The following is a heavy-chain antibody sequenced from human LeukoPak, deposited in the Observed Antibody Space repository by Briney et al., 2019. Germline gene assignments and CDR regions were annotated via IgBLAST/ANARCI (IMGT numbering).Heavy chain of an antibody. Sequence: ASVKASCKASGYTFTDHYMHWVRQAPGQGLEWMGWVIPNSGGTHYAQNFQGRVTMTRDTSISTAYMELSRLTSDDTAVYYCASGGADFNYWGQGALVTVSA. V-gene: IGHV1-2*02. J-gene: IGHJ4*02. CDR1: GYTFTDHY. CDR2: VIPNSGGT. D-gene: IGHD2-21*01. CDR3: ASGGADFNY.